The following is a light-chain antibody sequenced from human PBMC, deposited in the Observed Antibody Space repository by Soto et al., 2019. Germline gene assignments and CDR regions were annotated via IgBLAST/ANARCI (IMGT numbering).Light chain of an antibody. CDR1: QDIGTD. CDR3: VQHYSYPLT. CDR2: EAS. J-gene: IGKJ4*01. V-gene: IGKV1-17*01. Sequence: DIRMTQSPASLSASVTDRVTMTCRASQDIGTDLGWYQQKPGKAPERLIYEASVLQSGVPSRFSGSGSGTEFTLTVSSLQPEDFATYYCVQHYSYPLTFGGGTKVDIK.